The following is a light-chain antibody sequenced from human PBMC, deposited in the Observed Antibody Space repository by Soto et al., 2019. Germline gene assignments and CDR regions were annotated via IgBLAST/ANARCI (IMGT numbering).Light chain of an antibody. CDR2: EVS. CDR3: SSYTGSSTHV. Sequence: QSVLTQPASVSGSPGQSITISCTGTSSDISGYNYVSWFQQHPGKAPKLMIYEVSNRPSGVSNRFSGSKSGNTASLTISGLQAEDEADYYCSSYTGSSTHVFGTGTKLTVL. CDR1: SSDISGYNY. V-gene: IGLV2-14*01. J-gene: IGLJ1*01.